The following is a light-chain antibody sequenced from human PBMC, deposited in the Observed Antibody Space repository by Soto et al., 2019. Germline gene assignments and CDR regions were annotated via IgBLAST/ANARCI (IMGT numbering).Light chain of an antibody. Sequence: DTVLTQSPDSLAVSLGERATINCKSSQSVLSSSNNKNYLAWYQKKPGQPPKLLIYWASMRESGVPDRFSGSGSGTEFTLTIGSLQSEDVAVYYCQQCYATPYTFGQGTKLEIK. V-gene: IGKV4-1*01. CDR1: QSVLSSSNNKNY. CDR2: WAS. CDR3: QQCYATPYT. J-gene: IGKJ2*01.